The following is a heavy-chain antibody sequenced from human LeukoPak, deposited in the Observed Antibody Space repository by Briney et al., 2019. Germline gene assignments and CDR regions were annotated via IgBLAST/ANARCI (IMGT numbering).Heavy chain of an antibody. V-gene: IGHV4-39*07. CDR3: AKLISDYYYDMDV. J-gene: IGHJ6*02. CDR1: GGSISSSSYY. D-gene: IGHD3-10*01. CDR2: IYYSGST. Sequence: SETLSLTCTVSGGSISSSSYYWGWIRQPPGKGLEWIGSIYYSGSTYYNPSLKSRVTISADTSKNQFSLKLSSMTAADTAVYYCAKLISDYYYDMDVWGQGTTVTVSS.